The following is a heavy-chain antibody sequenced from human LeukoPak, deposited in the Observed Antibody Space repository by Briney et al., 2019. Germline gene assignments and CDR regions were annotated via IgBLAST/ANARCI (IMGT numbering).Heavy chain of an antibody. V-gene: IGHV1-18*01. CDR3: ARDVGMVVGATSSLAFDI. Sequence: RASVKVSCKASGYTLTSYGISWVRQAPGQGLEWMGWISAYNGNTNYAQKLQGRVTMTTDTSTSTAYMELRSLRSDDTAVYYCARDVGMVVGATSSLAFDIWGQGTMVTVSS. CDR2: ISAYNGNT. D-gene: IGHD1-26*01. J-gene: IGHJ3*02. CDR1: GYTLTSYG.